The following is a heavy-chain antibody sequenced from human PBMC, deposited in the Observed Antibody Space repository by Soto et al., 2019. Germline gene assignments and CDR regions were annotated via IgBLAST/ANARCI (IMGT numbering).Heavy chain of an antibody. CDR2: ISAYNGNT. V-gene: IGHV1-18*04. J-gene: IGHJ3*02. CDR1: GYTFTSYG. Sequence: QVQLVQSGAEVKKPGASVKVSCKASGYTFTSYGISWVRQAPGQGLEWMGWISAYNGNTHYAQKLQGRVTMTTDTSTSTAYLELRSLRSDDTAVYYCARDRRLPYNWSYAGDSFDIWGQGTMVTVSS. D-gene: IGHD1-7*01. CDR3: ARDRRLPYNWSYAGDSFDI.